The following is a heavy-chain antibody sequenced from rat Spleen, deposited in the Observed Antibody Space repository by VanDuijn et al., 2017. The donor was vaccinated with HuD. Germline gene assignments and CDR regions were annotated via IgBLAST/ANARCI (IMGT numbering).Heavy chain of an antibody. D-gene: IGHD4-3*01. J-gene: IGHJ3*01. V-gene: IGHV5S23*01. CDR1: GFIFRNYD. CDR2: ISPSGGGT. CDR3: VRQETSGYSNWFSY. Sequence: EVQLVESGGGLVQPGRSLELSCAASGFIFRNYDMAWVRQAPTKGLEWVASISPSGGGTYYRDSVKGRFTVSRDNAKSTLYLQMDSLRSEDTATYYCVRQETSGYSNWFSYWGQGTLVTVSS.